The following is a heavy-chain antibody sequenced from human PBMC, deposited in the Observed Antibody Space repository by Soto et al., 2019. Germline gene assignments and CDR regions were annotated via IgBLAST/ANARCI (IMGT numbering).Heavy chain of an antibody. CDR1: GGSISSYY. V-gene: IGHV4-59*01. Sequence: PSETLSLTCTVSGGSISSYYWSWIRRPPGKGLEWIGYIYYSGSTNYNPSLKSRVTISVDASKNQFSLKLSSVTAADTAVYYCARASGHIAAAGSYYYYGMNVWGQGTTVTVSS. J-gene: IGHJ6*02. D-gene: IGHD6-13*01. CDR3: ARASGHIAAAGSYYYYGMNV. CDR2: IYYSGST.